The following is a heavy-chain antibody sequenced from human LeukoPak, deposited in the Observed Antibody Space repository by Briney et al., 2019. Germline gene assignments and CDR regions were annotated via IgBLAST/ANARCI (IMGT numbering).Heavy chain of an antibody. D-gene: IGHD5-18*01. V-gene: IGHV4-30-2*01. CDR2: IYHSGST. J-gene: IGHJ5*02. CDR1: GGSISSGGYY. Sequence: SQTLSLTCTVSGGSISSGGYYWSWIRQPPGKGLEWIGYIYHSGSTYYNPSLKSRVTISVDRSKNQFSLKLSSVTAADTAVYYCARDVDTGLFCGFDPWGQGTLVTVSS. CDR3: ARDVDTGLFCGFDP.